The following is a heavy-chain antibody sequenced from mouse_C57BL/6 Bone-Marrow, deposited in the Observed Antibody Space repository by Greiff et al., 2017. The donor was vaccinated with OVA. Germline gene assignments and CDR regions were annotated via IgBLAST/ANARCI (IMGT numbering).Heavy chain of an antibody. J-gene: IGHJ1*03. Sequence: EVQLQQSGPELVKPGASVKISCKASGYSFTGYYMNWVKQSPEKSLEWIGEINPSTGGTTYNQKFKAKATLTVDKSSSTAYMQLKSLTSEDSAVYYCAREWVTTVVDEYFDVWGTGTTVTVSS. D-gene: IGHD1-1*01. CDR3: AREWVTTVVDEYFDV. CDR1: GYSFTGYY. CDR2: INPSTGGT. V-gene: IGHV1-42*01.